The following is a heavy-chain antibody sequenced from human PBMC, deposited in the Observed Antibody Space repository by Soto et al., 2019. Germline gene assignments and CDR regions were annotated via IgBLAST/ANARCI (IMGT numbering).Heavy chain of an antibody. V-gene: IGHV1-2*02. CDR3: ARVRDYYYGMDV. J-gene: IGHJ6*02. CDR2: INPNSGGT. CDR1: GYTFTGYY. Sequence: ASVNVSCKASGYTFTGYYMHWVRQAPGQGLEWMGWINPNSGGTNYAQKFQGRVTMTRDTSISTAYMELSRLRSDDTAVYYCARVRDYYYGMDVWGQGTTVTVSS.